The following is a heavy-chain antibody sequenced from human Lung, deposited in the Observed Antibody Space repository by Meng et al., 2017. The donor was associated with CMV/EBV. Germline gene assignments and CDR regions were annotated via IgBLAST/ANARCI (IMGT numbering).Heavy chain of an antibody. V-gene: IGHV6-1*01. CDR3: ARGINGGCGD. J-gene: IGHJ4*02. CDR1: GDIVSSNRAA. CDR2: TYYRSKWYH. Sequence: VQLQQSGPGLVQPSQTPSLTCAISGDIVSSNRAAWHWIWQSPSRGLEWLGRTYYRSKWYHEYAVSVKSRITISPDTPKNQFSLQLNSMTPEDTAVYYCARGINGGCGDWGQGTLVTVSS. D-gene: IGHD4-23*01.